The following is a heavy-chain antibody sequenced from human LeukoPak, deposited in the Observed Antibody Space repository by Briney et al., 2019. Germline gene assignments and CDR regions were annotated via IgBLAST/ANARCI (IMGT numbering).Heavy chain of an antibody. Sequence: PSQTLSLTCTVSGGSISSGGYYWSWIRQHPGTGLEWIGYIYYSGSSYYNPSLKSRVTISVDTSKNQFSLKLSSVTAADTAVYYCARGAYYYGMDVWGQGTTVTVSS. D-gene: IGHD3-16*01. CDR2: IYYSGSS. V-gene: IGHV4-31*03. CDR3: ARGAYYYGMDV. J-gene: IGHJ6*02. CDR1: GGSISSGGYY.